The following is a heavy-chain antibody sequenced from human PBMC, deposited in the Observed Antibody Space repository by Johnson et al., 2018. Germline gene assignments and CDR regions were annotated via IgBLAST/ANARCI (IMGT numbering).Heavy chain of an antibody. J-gene: IGHJ3*01. CDR2: ISFDGSNK. D-gene: IGHD6-19*01. V-gene: IGHV3-30*18. CDR3: AKDLRMAVAGSDAFDV. Sequence: QVQLVQSGGGVVQPGRSLRLSCAASGFTFSNYGMHWVRQAPGKGLEWVALISFDGSNKYYRDSVKGRFTISRDNSKTTLYLQMNSLRGEDTAVYYCAKDLRMAVAGSDAFDVWGQGTLVTVSS. CDR1: GFTFSNYG.